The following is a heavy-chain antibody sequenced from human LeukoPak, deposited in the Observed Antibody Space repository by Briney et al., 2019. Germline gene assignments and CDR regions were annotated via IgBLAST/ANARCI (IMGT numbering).Heavy chain of an antibody. Sequence: GGSLRLSCAASGFTVSDTYMNWVRQAPGKGLEWVSVIYSSGSTYYADSVKGRFTVSSDISKNTLFLQMNSLGAEDTAVYFCARDLGGIKDYWGQGTLVTVSS. J-gene: IGHJ4*02. CDR1: GFTVSDTY. CDR3: ARDLGGIKDY. CDR2: IYSSGST. D-gene: IGHD2-15*01. V-gene: IGHV3-53*01.